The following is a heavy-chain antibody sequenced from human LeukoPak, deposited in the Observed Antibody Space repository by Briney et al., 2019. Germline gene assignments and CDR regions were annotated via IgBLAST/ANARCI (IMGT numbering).Heavy chain of an antibody. J-gene: IGHJ4*02. CDR2: ISGDGGGT. V-gene: IGHV3-43*02. Sequence: PGGSLRLSCAASGFTFDDCAMHWVRQAPGHGQEWLSLISGDGGGTYYADSVPGRFTISRDNSKNSLYLKMNSLRTEDTALYYCSKARVGSKWDSVDYWGQGILVTVSS. CDR1: GFTFDDCA. CDR3: SKARVGSKWDSVDY. D-gene: IGHD1-26*01.